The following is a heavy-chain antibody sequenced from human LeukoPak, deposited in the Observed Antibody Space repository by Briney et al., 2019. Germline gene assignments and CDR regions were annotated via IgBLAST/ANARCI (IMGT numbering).Heavy chain of an antibody. CDR1: GFTFSRYG. D-gene: IGHD1-26*01. J-gene: IGHJ4*02. CDR3: ARGVGATTSYFDY. Sequence: PGGSLRLSCAASGFTFSRYGMHWVRQAPDKGLEWVAVISYDGSNRYYADSVKGRFTISRDNSKNTLYLQMNSLRAEDTAVYYCARGVGATTSYFDYWGQGTLVTVSS. CDR2: ISYDGSNR. V-gene: IGHV3-30*03.